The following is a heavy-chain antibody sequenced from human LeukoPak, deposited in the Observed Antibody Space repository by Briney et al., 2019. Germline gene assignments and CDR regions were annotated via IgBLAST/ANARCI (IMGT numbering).Heavy chain of an antibody. CDR1: GFTFTDYW. D-gene: IGHD2-21*02. Sequence: GGSLRLSCAASGFTFTDYWMHWFRQAPGKGLVCVSRVEHDGIGTAYADSVRGRFTISRDNPKNTLYLQMNSLRAEDTAVYYCARDRCGGDCSYYYYGMDVWGQGTTVTVSS. CDR3: ARDRCGGDCSYYYYGMDV. CDR2: VEHDGIGT. V-gene: IGHV3-74*01. J-gene: IGHJ6*02.